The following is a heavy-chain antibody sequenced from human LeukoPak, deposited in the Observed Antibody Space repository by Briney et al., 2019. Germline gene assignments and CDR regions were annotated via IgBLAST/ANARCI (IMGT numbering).Heavy chain of an antibody. CDR3: ALGGHYYGSGSYYNVAPPPSWYFDY. J-gene: IGHJ4*02. D-gene: IGHD3-10*01. Sequence: SETLSLTCTVSGYSISSGYYWGWIRQPPGKGLEWIGSIYHSGSTYYNPSLKSRVTISVDTSKNQFSLKLSSVTAADTAVYYCALGGHYYGSGSYYNVAPPPSWYFDYWGQGTLVTVSS. CDR1: GYSISSGYY. V-gene: IGHV4-38-2*02. CDR2: IYHSGST.